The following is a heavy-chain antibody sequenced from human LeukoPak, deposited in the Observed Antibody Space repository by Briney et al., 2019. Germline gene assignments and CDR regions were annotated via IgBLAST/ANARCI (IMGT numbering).Heavy chain of an antibody. CDR3: ATGRLAARLFDY. Sequence: GASVKVSCKASGGTFSSYAISWVRQAPGQGLEWMGGIIPIFGTANYAQKFQGRVTITADESTSTAYMELSSLRSEDTAVYYCATGRLAARLFDYWGQGTLVTVSS. CDR1: GGTFSSYA. D-gene: IGHD6-6*01. V-gene: IGHV1-69*13. CDR2: IIPIFGTA. J-gene: IGHJ4*02.